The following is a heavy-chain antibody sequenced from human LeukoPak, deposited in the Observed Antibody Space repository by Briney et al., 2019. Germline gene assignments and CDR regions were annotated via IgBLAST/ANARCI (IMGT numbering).Heavy chain of an antibody. CDR2: INHSGST. CDR3: ARDKFWCYDFWSGYCRYMDV. J-gene: IGHJ6*03. V-gene: IGHV4-34*01. Sequence: SETLSLTCAVYGGSFSGYYWSWIRQPPGKGLEWIGEINHSGSTNYNPSLKSRVTISVDTSKNQFSLKLSSVTAADAAVYYCARDKFWCYDFWSGYCRYMDVWGKGTTVTVSS. D-gene: IGHD3-3*01. CDR1: GGSFSGYY.